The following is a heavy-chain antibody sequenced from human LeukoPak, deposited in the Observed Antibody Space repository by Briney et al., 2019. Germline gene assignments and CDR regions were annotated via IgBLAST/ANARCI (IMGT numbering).Heavy chain of an antibody. J-gene: IGHJ4*02. CDR3: ARLFVVVTSVASVDH. CDR2: IYPDDSDT. CDR1: GYNFSNHW. V-gene: IGHV5-51*01. Sequence: GESLKISCKASGYNFSNHWIGWARQMPGKGLEWMGIIYPDDSDTRYSPSFQGQVTMSVDKSISTAYLQWTSPKASDTALYYCARLFVVVTSVASVDHWGQGTLVTVSS. D-gene: IGHD2-21*02.